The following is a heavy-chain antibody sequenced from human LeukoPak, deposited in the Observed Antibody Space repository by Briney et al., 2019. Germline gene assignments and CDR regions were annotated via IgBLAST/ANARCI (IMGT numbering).Heavy chain of an antibody. J-gene: IGHJ6*03. CDR1: GYTFTDYY. CDR3: ATDRYGSGSYLPEYYYYYMDV. CDR2: VDPEDGET. Sequence: GASVKVSCNASGYTFTDYYMHWVQQAPGKGLEWMGRVDPEDGETIYAEKFQGRVTITADTSTDTAYMELSSLRSEDTAVYYCATDRYGSGSYLPEYYYYYMDVWGKGTTVTVSS. D-gene: IGHD3-10*01. V-gene: IGHV1-69-2*01.